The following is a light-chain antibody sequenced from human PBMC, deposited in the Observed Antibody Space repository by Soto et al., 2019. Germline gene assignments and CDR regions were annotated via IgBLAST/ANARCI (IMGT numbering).Light chain of an antibody. CDR3: QQSSSTPQT. J-gene: IGKJ4*01. Sequence: DIQMTQSPSSLSASVGDRVTITCRASQSISNYLSWYQQKPGKAPKLLINVASTLQSGVPSRFSGSGSGTDFTLAISSLQTEDFATYYCQQSSSTPQTFGVGTRVEIK. V-gene: IGKV1-39*01. CDR2: VAS. CDR1: QSISNY.